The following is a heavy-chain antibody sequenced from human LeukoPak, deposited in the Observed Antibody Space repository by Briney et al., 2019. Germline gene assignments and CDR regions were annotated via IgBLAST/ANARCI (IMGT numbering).Heavy chain of an antibody. V-gene: IGHV4-4*09. D-gene: IGHD1-7*01. CDR1: GGSISSYY. CDR3: ARELELLGSAFDI. Sequence: PSETLSLTCTVPGGSISSYYWSWIRQPPGKGLEWIGYIYTSGSTNYNPSLKSRVTISVDTSKNQFSLKLSSVTAADTAVYYCARELELLGSAFDIWGQGTMVTVSS. J-gene: IGHJ3*02. CDR2: IYTSGST.